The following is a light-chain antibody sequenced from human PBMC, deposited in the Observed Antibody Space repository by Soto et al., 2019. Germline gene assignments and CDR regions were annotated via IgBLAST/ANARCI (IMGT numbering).Light chain of an antibody. Sequence: EIVMTQSPATLSVSPGERATLSCRASQNVNSNLAWYQQKPGQAPRLLIHGASTRDTGVPARFSGSGSGTEFTLTISSLQPEDFAIYYCQHLNNWPSYTFGQGTKVDIK. CDR3: QHLNNWPSYT. CDR1: QNVNSN. V-gene: IGKV3-15*01. J-gene: IGKJ2*01. CDR2: GAS.